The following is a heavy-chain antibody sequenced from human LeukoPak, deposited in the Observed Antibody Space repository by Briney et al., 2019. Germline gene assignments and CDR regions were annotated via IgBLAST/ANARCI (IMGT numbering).Heavy chain of an antibody. CDR2: MNPNSGNT. J-gene: IGHJ4*02. D-gene: IGHD2-8*01. V-gene: IGHV1-8*01. CDR3: GRGRGNGRPENYFDY. CDR1: GYTFTSYD. Sequence: ASVNVSCKASGYTFTSYDINWVRQAPGQGLEWMGWMNPNSGNTGYVQKFQGRVSMTRNTSISTAYMELSSLRSEDTAVYYCGRGRGNGRPENYFDYWGQGTLVTVSS.